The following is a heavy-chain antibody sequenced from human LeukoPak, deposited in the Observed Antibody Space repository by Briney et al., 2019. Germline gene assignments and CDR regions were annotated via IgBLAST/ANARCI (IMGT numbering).Heavy chain of an antibody. V-gene: IGHV3-23*01. CDR1: GFTFRSYA. CDR3: AKDFLSGYQGTFDY. Sequence: GGSLRLSCAASGFTFRSYAMSWVRQAPGKGLEWVSAISGSGGSTYYADSVKGRFTISRDNSKNTLYLQMNSLRAEDTAVYYCAKDFLSGYQGTFDYWGQGTLVTVSS. CDR2: ISGSGGST. D-gene: IGHD3-22*01. J-gene: IGHJ4*02.